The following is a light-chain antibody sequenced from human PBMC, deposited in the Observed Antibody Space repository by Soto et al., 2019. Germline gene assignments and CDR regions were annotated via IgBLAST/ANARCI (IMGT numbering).Light chain of an antibody. Sequence: EIVLTQSPGTLSLSPGERATLSCRTSQRVSSSFLAWYQQKPGQAPRLLMYGASRATGIPDRFSGSGSGTDFTLTISRLEPEDFADYYCQLYGGSPPFTFGPGTKVDI. J-gene: IGKJ3*01. CDR3: QLYGGSPPFT. CDR1: QRVSSSF. CDR2: GAS. V-gene: IGKV3-20*01.